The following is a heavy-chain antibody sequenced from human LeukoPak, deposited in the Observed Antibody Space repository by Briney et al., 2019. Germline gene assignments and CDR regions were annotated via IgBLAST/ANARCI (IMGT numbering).Heavy chain of an antibody. CDR1: GRSFSGYY. CDR2: SNHSGNT. V-gene: IGHV4-34*01. CDR3: ASEVDTAMVFDY. D-gene: IGHD5-18*01. Sequence: SETLSLICAVYGRSFSGYYWSWIRQPPGRGLEWIGKSNHSGNTNYNPSLKSRVTISVDTSKNQFSLKLSSVTATDTGVYYCASEVDTAMVFDYWGQGTLVTVSS. J-gene: IGHJ4*02.